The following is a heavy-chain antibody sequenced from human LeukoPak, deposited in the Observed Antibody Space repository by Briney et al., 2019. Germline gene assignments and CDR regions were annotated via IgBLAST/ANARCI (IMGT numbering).Heavy chain of an antibody. CDR3: ARSPNYGSGSYYNGYYYYGMDV. J-gene: IGHJ6*02. D-gene: IGHD3-10*01. V-gene: IGHV1-69*05. Sequence: SVKVSCKASGGTFSSYAISWVRQAPGQGLEWMGGIIPIFGTANYAQKFQGRVTITTDESTSTAYMELSSLRSEDTAVYYCARSPNYGSGSYYNGYYYYGMDVWGQGTTVTVSS. CDR1: GGTFSSYA. CDR2: IIPIFGTA.